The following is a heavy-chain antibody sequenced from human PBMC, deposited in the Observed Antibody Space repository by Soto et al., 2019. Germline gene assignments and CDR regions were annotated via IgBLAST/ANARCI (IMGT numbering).Heavy chain of an antibody. V-gene: IGHV3-23*01. CDR1: GFTFSSYA. CDR3: AKQQSYSYGYNYYYGLDV. Sequence: PGGSLRLSCAASGFTFSSYAMSWVRQAPGKGLEWVSAISDNGGSTYYADSVKGRFTISRDNSKNTVYLQMNSLRAEDTAVYYCAKQQSYSYGYNYYYGLDVWGQGTTVTVSS. CDR2: ISDNGGST. D-gene: IGHD5-18*01. J-gene: IGHJ6*02.